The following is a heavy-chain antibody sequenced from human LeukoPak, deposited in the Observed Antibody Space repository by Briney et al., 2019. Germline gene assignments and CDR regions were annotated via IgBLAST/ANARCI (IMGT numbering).Heavy chain of an antibody. CDR1: GYTLTGYY. CDR3: ARAHMTTVTLGDY. D-gene: IGHD4-11*01. V-gene: IGHV1-2*02. CDR2: INPNSGVT. J-gene: IGHJ4*02. Sequence: GASVKVSCKASGYTLTGYYIHWVRQAPGQGLEWMGWINPNSGVTNYAQKFQGRVTLTRDTPISTAYMEVSRLISDDTAMYYCARAHMTTVTLGDYWGQGTLVTVSS.